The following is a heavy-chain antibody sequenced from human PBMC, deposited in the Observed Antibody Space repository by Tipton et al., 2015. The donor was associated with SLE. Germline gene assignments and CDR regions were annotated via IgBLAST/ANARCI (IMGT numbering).Heavy chain of an antibody. CDR2: IYYSGST. Sequence: TLSLTCTVSGGSISSYFWSWIRQPPGKGLEWIGYIYYSGSTNYNPSLKSRVTISVDTSKNQFSLKLSSVTAADTAAYYCARHSASVYDAFDIWGQGTMVTVSS. D-gene: IGHD2-21*01. J-gene: IGHJ3*02. V-gene: IGHV4-59*01. CDR3: ARHSASVYDAFDI. CDR1: GGSISSYF.